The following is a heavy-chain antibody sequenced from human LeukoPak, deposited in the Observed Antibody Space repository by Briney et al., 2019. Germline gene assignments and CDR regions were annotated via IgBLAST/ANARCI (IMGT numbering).Heavy chain of an antibody. CDR2: IKQDGSEK. CDR3: ARDLGVH. Sequence: GSLRLSCGASGFIFRNYAMSWVRQAPGRGLEWVANIKQDGSEKYYVDSVKGRFTISRDNAKNSLYLQMNSLRAEDTAVYYCARDLGVHWGQGTLVTVSS. V-gene: IGHV3-7*01. D-gene: IGHD3-10*01. CDR1: GFIFRNYA. J-gene: IGHJ4*02.